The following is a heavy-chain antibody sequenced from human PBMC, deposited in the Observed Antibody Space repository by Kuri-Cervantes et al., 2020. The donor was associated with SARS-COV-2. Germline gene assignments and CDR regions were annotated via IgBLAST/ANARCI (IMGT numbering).Heavy chain of an antibody. CDR1: GGSISSGSYY. CDR2: IYTSGST. CDR3: ARTSWYRGPGYGGYYYYYMDV. D-gene: IGHD4-23*01. Sequence: SETLSLTCTVSGGSISSGSYYWSWIRQPAGKGLEWIGYIYTSGSTNYNPSLKSRVTISVDTSKNQFSLKLSSVTAADTAVYYCARTSWYRGPGYGGYYYYYMDVWGKGTTVTVSS. V-gene: IGHV4-61*09. J-gene: IGHJ6*03.